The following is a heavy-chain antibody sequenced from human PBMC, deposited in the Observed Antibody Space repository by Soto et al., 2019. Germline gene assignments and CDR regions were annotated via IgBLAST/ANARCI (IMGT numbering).Heavy chain of an antibody. V-gene: IGHV4-4*02. J-gene: IGHJ6*04. Sequence: PSETLSLTCAVSGGSISSSNWWSWVRQPPGKGLEWIGEIYHSGSTNYNPSLKSRVTISVDKSKNQFSLKLSSVTAADTAVYYCGSVFRFEDIGTGRYYYYGMYVGGKGT. CDR2: IYHSGST. CDR1: GGSISSSNW. D-gene: IGHD2-15*01. CDR3: GSVFRFEDIGTGRYYYYGMYV.